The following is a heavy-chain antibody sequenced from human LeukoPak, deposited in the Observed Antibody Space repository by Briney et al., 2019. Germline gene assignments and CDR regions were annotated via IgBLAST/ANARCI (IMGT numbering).Heavy chain of an antibody. CDR3: ARVALMVYSYYYYYGMDV. V-gene: IGHV4-4*02. J-gene: IGHJ6*02. D-gene: IGHD2-8*01. Sequence: PSGTLSLTCAVSGGSISSSNWWSWVRQPPGKGLEWIGEIYHSGSTNYNPSLKSRVTISVGKSKNQFSLKLSSVTAADTAVYYCARVALMVYSYYYYYGMDVWGQGTTVTVSS. CDR1: GGSISSSNW. CDR2: IYHSGST.